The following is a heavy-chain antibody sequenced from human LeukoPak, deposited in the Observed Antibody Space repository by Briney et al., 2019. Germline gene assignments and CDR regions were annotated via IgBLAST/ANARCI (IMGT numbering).Heavy chain of an antibody. J-gene: IGHJ1*01. CDR3: ARGPYYGSGXXPGVRXXXH. V-gene: IGHV4-34*01. Sequence: SETLSLTCAVYGGSFSGYYWSWIRQPPGKGLEWIGEINHIGSTNYNPSLKSRVTISVDTSKKQFSLKMSSVNAAETAVYYCARGPYYGSGXXPGVRXXXHWGQXXLXTV. D-gene: IGHD3-10*01. CDR2: INHIGST. CDR1: GGSFSGYY.